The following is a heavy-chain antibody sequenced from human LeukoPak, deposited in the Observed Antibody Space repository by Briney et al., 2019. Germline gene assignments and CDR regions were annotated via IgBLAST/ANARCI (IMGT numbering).Heavy chain of an antibody. CDR1: GGSISLFY. D-gene: IGHD5-18*01. CDR3: AADAGYPSRHDS. Sequence: SDTLSLTCTVSGGSISLFYWSWIPQPAGKGLEWIGHIHTNERINYNPPLKSRVTMSVDTSKYLFSLKLRSVAAADSAVYFCAADAGYPSRHDSWGQGTLVTVSS. CDR2: IHTNERI. V-gene: IGHV4-4*07. J-gene: IGHJ4*02.